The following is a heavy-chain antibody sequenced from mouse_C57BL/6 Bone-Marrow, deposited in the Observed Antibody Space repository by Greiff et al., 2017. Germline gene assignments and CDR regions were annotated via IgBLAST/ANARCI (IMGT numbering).Heavy chain of an antibody. CDR3: ARSRYSTSMDY. Sequence: VQLQQSGPELVKPGASVKISCKASGYAFSSSWMNWVKQRTGKGLEWIGRIYPGDGDTNYNGKFKGKATLTADKSSSTAYMQLSSLTSEDSAVYFCARSRYSTSMDYWGQGTSVTVSS. V-gene: IGHV1-82*01. CDR2: IYPGDGDT. CDR1: GYAFSSSW. J-gene: IGHJ4*01. D-gene: IGHD2-5*01.